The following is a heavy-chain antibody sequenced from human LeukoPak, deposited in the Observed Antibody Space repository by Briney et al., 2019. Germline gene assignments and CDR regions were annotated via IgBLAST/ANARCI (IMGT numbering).Heavy chain of an antibody. CDR3: ATVAGRLAEPATGY. Sequence: GGSLRLSCAASGFTFSNAWMSWVRQAPGKGLEWVGRIKSKSDGGTRDYAAPVKGRFTVSRDDSKSTLYLQMSSLKTEDTAVYYCATVAGRLAEPATGYWGQGTLVTVSS. D-gene: IGHD3-16*01. CDR2: IKSKSDGGTR. J-gene: IGHJ4*02. CDR1: GFTFSNAW. V-gene: IGHV3-15*01.